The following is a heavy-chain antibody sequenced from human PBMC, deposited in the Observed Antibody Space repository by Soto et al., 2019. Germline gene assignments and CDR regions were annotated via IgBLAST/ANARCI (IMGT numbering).Heavy chain of an antibody. CDR2: FDPEDGET. CDR3: AALPYYDFWSGYAQYFDY. Sequence: QVQLVQSGAEVKKPGASVKVSCKVSGYTLTELSMHWVRQAPGKGLEWMGGFDPEDGETIYAQKFQGRVTMTEDTSTDTAYMELSSLRSEDTAVYYCAALPYYDFWSGYAQYFDYWGQGTLVTVSS. CDR1: GYTLTELS. V-gene: IGHV1-24*01. D-gene: IGHD3-3*01. J-gene: IGHJ4*02.